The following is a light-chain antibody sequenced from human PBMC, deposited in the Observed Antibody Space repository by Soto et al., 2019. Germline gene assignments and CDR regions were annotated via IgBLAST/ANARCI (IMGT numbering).Light chain of an antibody. Sequence: EVVMTQSPATLSVSPGERATLSCRASQSVNDKVAWFQQKPGQAPRLLIIGASTTATGVPARFSGSGSGREFTLTISSLQSEDFAVYYCQQRSNWPVTFGPGTKVDIK. V-gene: IGKV3-15*01. CDR3: QQRSNWPVT. J-gene: IGKJ3*01. CDR1: QSVNDK. CDR2: GAS.